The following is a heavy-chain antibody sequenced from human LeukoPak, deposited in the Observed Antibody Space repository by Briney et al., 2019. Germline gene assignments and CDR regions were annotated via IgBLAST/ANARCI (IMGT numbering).Heavy chain of an antibody. V-gene: IGHV3-21*01. CDR1: GLTVSPNC. D-gene: IGHD1-26*01. CDR2: ISDSSSYI. J-gene: IGHJ6*03. Sequence: GGSLRLSCTASGLTVSPNCMSWVRQAPGKGLEWVSSISDSSSYIYYADSVKGRFTISRDNARNSLYLQMNSLRAEDTAVYYCARDPYSGGYGNYYYYYMDVWGKGTTVTISS. CDR3: ARDPYSGGYGNYYYYYMDV.